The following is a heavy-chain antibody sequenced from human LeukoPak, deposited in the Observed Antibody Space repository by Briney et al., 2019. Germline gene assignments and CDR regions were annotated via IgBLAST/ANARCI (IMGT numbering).Heavy chain of an antibody. V-gene: IGHV1-18*04. CDR1: GYIFANYG. D-gene: IGHD5-12*01. CDR3: ARDRREYSAYDGEGFDY. Sequence: ASVKVSCKASGYIFANYGFSWVRQAPGQGLEWMGWISADNHNTKCAQKFQDRVTMTDDRSTSTVYMELRSLRSDDTAVYYCARDRREYSAYDGEGFDYWGQGTLVTASS. CDR2: ISADNHNT. J-gene: IGHJ4*02.